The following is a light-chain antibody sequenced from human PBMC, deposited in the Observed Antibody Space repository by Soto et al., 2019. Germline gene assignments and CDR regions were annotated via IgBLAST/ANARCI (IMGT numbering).Light chain of an antibody. J-gene: IGKJ4*01. CDR3: QQYNVYPLT. V-gene: IGKV1D-16*01. CDR1: QDINSW. CDR2: AAS. Sequence: DVQMTQSPSSLSASVGDRVTITCRASQDINSWLAWYQQKPGQAPKPLIYAASSLQTGVPSRFSGSESGTDFTLTISSLQPEDSATYYCQQYNVYPLTFGAGTKVEIK.